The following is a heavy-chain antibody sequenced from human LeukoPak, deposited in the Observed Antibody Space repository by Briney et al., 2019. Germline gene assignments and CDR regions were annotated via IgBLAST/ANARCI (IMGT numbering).Heavy chain of an antibody. CDR1: GGSISSYY. J-gene: IGHJ4*02. V-gene: IGHV4-59*01. CDR2: IYYSGST. Sequence: PSETLSLTCTVSGGSISSYYWSWIRQPPGKGLEWIGYIYYSGSTNYNPSLKSRVTISVDTSKNQFSLKLSSVTAADTAVYYCARVNYDFWSGYLYYFDYWGQGTLVTVSS. D-gene: IGHD3-3*01. CDR3: ARVNYDFWSGYLYYFDY.